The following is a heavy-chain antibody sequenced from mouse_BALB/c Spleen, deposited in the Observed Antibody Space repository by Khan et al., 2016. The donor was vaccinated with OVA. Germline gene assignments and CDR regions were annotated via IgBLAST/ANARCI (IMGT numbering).Heavy chain of an antibody. J-gene: IGHJ2*01. CDR1: RFTISSYG. CDR2: IDSNGGST. Sequence: EVQLHESGGGIVQPGGSLNRSCAASRFTISSYGMSSVRQTPDKRLELVATIDSNGGSTYYSDSVKRRFTISGDNAKNALYLQMRSLKSEDTAMYYCTRSAIWGQGTTLTVSS. CDR3: TRSAI. V-gene: IGHV5-6-3*01. D-gene: IGHD2-12*01.